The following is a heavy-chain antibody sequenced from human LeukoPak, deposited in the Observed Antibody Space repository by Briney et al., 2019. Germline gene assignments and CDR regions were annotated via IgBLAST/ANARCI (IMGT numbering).Heavy chain of an antibody. CDR3: ARGGHVVPVPAAIRAPYYNMDV. CDR1: GASFSDYF. CDR2: SNHRGSA. V-gene: IGHV4-34*01. J-gene: IGHJ6*03. D-gene: IGHD2-2*01. Sequence: PSETLSLTCAVYGASFSDYFWSWIRQPPGKGLEWVGESNHRGSANYSPSLKRRVTISVDTCQNQFSLKLTSVTAADTAVYYCARGGHVVPVPAAIRAPYYNMDVWGEGTTVTVS.